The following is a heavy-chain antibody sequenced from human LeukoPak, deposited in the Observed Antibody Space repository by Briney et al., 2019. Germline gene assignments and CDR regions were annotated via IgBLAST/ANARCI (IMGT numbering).Heavy chain of an antibody. V-gene: IGHV3-23*01. CDR3: AKSYLYDSSGLEY. CDR1: GFTFSSYG. D-gene: IGHD3-22*01. J-gene: IGHJ4*02. CDR2: ISGSGGST. Sequence: AGGSLRLSCAASGFTFSSYGMSWVRQAPGKGLEWVSAISGSGGSTYYADSVKGRFTISRDNSKNTLYLQMNSLRAEDTALYYCAKSYLYDSSGLEYGGQGTLVTVS.